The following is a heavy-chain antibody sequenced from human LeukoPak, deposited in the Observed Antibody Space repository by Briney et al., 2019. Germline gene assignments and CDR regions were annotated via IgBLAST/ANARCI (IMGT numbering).Heavy chain of an antibody. D-gene: IGHD2-15*01. Sequence: ASVKLSCTASGYSFTSYYIDWVRHGPGQGLGWMGIITLSGGSTSYVQTSQGKVTMTRETSTSTVYIELSRLRSEDTGVYYCARFATILSEFDYWGQRTLVTVSS. CDR2: ITLSGGST. V-gene: IGHV1-46*01. J-gene: IGHJ4*02. CDR1: GYSFTSYY. CDR3: ARFATILSEFDY.